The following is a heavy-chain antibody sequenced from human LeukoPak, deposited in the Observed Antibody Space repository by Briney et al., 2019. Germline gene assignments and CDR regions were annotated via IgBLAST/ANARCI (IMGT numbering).Heavy chain of an antibody. V-gene: IGHV1-24*01. J-gene: IGHJ4*02. CDR2: FDPEGGET. D-gene: IGHD6-13*01. Sequence: EASVKVSCKVSGYTLTELSMHWVRQAPGKGLEWMGGFDPEGGETIYAQKFQGRVTMTEDTSTDTAYMELSSLRSEDTAVYYCATWYSSSWSPFDYWGQGTLVTVSS. CDR3: ATWYSSSWSPFDY. CDR1: GYTLTELS.